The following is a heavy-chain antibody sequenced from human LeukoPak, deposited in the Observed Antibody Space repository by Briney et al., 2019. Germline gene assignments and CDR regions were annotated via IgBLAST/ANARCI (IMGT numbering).Heavy chain of an antibody. D-gene: IGHD3-3*01. CDR3: AREESGMIDFWSGYSLRRWFDP. V-gene: IGHV3-66*01. J-gene: IGHJ5*02. CDR1: GFTVSSNY. CDR2: IYSGGST. Sequence: GGSLRLSCAASGFTVSSNYMSWVRQAPGKGLEWVSVIYSGGSTYYADSVKGRFTISRDNSKNTLYLQMNSLRAEDTAVYYCAREESGMIDFWSGYSLRRWFDPWGQGTLVTVSS.